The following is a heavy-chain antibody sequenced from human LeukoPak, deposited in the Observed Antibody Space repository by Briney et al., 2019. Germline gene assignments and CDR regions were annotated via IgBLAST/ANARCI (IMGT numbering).Heavy chain of an antibody. J-gene: IGHJ4*02. D-gene: IGHD6-6*01. CDR3: AKGPRPTSYYFDY. CDR1: GFTFDDYA. CDR2: ISWNSGSI. Sequence: SGRSLRLSCAASGFTFDDYAMHWVRQAPGKGLEWVSGISWNSGSIGYADSVEGRFTISRDNAKNSLYLQMNSLRAEDTALYYCAKGPRPTSYYFDYWGQGTLVTVSS. V-gene: IGHV3-9*01.